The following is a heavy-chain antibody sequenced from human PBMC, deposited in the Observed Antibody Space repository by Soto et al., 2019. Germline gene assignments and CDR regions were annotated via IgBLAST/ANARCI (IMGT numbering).Heavy chain of an antibody. D-gene: IGHD3-3*01. CDR3: VRDFGDLHDFWSGSDY. V-gene: IGHV4-38-2*02. J-gene: IGHJ4*02. CDR1: GYSINSGYY. CDR2: VFHSGTT. Sequence: PSETLSLTCAVSGYSINSGYYWGWIRQSPGKGLEWIGSVFHSGTTYSTPSLKTRLTISVDTSKNQFSLDLNAVTAADTAVYYCVRDFGDLHDFWSGSDYWGQGIPVTSPQ.